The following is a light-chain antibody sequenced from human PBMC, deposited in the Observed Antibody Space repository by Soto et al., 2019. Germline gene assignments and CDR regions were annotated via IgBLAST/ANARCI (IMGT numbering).Light chain of an antibody. CDR3: SSYTCSSTLVV. J-gene: IGLJ2*01. Sequence: QSALTQPASVSGSPGQSITISCTGTSSDVGGYNYVSWYQQHPGKAPKLMIYDVNNRPSGVSNRFSGSKSGNTASLTISGLQADDEADYYCSSYTCSSTLVVFGGGTKLTVL. CDR2: DVN. CDR1: SSDVGGYNY. V-gene: IGLV2-14*01.